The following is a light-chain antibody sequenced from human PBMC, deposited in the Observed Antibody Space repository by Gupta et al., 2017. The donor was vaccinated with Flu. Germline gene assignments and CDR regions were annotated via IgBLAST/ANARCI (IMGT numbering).Light chain of an antibody. V-gene: IGKV3-15*01. Sequence: ATLSCRASQSVSSNLAWYQQKPGQAPRLLIYGASTRATGIPARFSGSGSGTEFTLTISSLQSEDFAVYYCQQYNNWPPWTFGQGTKVEIK. J-gene: IGKJ1*01. CDR2: GAS. CDR1: QSVSSN. CDR3: QQYNNWPPWT.